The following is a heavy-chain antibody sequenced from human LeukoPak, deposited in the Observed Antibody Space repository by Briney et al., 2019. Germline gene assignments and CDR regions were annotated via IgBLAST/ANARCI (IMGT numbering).Heavy chain of an antibody. V-gene: IGHV3-23*01. CDR2: IYNSGDNT. Sequence: GGSLRLSCAASGFTLSSYAMNWVRQAPGKGLEWISVIYNSGDNTFYADSVKGRFTISRDNSKNTLYLKMSSLRGEDTAVYYCARSLKWNLVGFDYWGQGTLVTVSS. D-gene: IGHD1-1*01. J-gene: IGHJ4*02. CDR1: GFTLSSYA. CDR3: ARSLKWNLVGFDY.